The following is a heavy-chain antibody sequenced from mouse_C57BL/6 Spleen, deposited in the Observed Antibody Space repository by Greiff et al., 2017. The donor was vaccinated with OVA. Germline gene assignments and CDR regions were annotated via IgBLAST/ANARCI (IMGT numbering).Heavy chain of an antibody. V-gene: IGHV5-4*01. Sequence: EVQLVESGGGLVKPGGSLKLSCAASGFTFSSYAMSWVRQTPEKRLEWVATISDGGSYTYYPDNVKGRFTISRDNAKNNLYLQMSHLKSEDTAMCYCARGRGYFDYWGQGTTLTVSS. CDR1: GFTFSSYA. CDR3: ARGRGYFDY. J-gene: IGHJ2*01. CDR2: ISDGGSYT.